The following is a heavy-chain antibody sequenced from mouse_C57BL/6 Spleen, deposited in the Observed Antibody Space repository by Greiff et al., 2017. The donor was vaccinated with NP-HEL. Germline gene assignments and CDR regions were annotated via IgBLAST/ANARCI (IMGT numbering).Heavy chain of an antibody. CDR3: ARRSNYDWYFDV. D-gene: IGHD2-5*01. CDR2: FHPYNDDT. Sequence: QVHVKQSGAELVKPGASVKMSCKASGYTFTTYPIEWMKQNHGKSLEWIGNFHPYNDDTKYNEKFKGKATLTVEKSSSTVYLELSRLTSDDSAVYYCARRSNYDWYFDVWGTGTTVTVSS. CDR1: GYTFTTYP. J-gene: IGHJ1*03. V-gene: IGHV1-47*01.